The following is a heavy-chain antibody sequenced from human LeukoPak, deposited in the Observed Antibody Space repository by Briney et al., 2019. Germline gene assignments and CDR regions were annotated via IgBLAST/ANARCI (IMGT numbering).Heavy chain of an antibody. V-gene: IGHV3-48*04. CDR1: GFTFSSYS. CDR2: ISSSSSTI. J-gene: IGHJ4*02. CDR3: ARDTYYYDSSGYCFDY. D-gene: IGHD3-22*01. Sequence: GGSLRLSCAASGFTFSSYSMNWIRQAPGKGLEWVSYISSSSSTIYYADSVKGRFTISRDNAKNSLYLQLNSLRAEDTAVYYCARDTYYYDSSGYCFDYWGQGTLVTVSS.